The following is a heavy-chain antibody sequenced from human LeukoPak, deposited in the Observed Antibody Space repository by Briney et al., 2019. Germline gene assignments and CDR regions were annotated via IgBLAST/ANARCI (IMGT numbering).Heavy chain of an antibody. Sequence: SETLSLTCIVSVDSISSYYWSWIRQSPGKGLEWIGSIYYRGSTYYNPSLKSRVTISVDTSKNQFSLKLNSVTATDTAVYYCAGTTRGGSDSWDPYYFDYWGQGTLVTVSS. J-gene: IGHJ4*02. CDR3: AGTTRGGSDSWDPYYFDY. V-gene: IGHV4-59*05. CDR2: IYYRGST. CDR1: VDSISSYY. D-gene: IGHD6-13*01.